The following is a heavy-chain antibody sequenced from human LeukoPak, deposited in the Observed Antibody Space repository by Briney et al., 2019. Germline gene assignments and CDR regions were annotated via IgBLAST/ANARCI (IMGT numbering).Heavy chain of an antibody. J-gene: IGHJ4*02. D-gene: IGHD2-15*01. CDR1: GFTFSSYA. CDR2: ISGSGGST. Sequence: GGSLRLSCAASGFTFSSYAMSWVRQAPGKGLEWVSAISGSGGSTYYADSVKGRFTISRDNSKSTLYLQMNSLRAEDTAVYYCAKESGYCSGGSCYSMFDYWGQGTLVTVSS. CDR3: AKESGYCSGGSCYSMFDY. V-gene: IGHV3-23*01.